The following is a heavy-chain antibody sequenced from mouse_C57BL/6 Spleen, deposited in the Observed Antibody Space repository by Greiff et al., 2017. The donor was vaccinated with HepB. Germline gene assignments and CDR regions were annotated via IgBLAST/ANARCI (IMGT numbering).Heavy chain of an antibody. J-gene: IGHJ4*01. D-gene: IGHD1-1*01. CDR2: IDPSDSYT. Sequence: QVQLQQPGAELVKPGASVKLSCKASGYTFTSYWMQWVKQRPGQGLEWIGEIDPSDSYTNYNQKFKGKATLTVDTSSSTAYMQLSSLTSEDSAVYDCARGTTKDYYAMDYWGQGTSVTVSS. CDR3: ARGTTKDYYAMDY. CDR1: GYTFTSYW. V-gene: IGHV1-50*01.